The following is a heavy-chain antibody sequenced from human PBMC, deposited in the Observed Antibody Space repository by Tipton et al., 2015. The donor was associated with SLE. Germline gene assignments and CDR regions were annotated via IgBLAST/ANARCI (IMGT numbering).Heavy chain of an antibody. J-gene: IGHJ5*02. V-gene: IGHV4-34*01. CDR1: GGSFSGYY. D-gene: IGHD3-9*01. Sequence: TLSLTCAVYGGSFSGYYWSWIRQPPGKGLEWIGEINHSGSTNYNPSLKSRVTISVDTSKNQFSLKLSSVTAADTAVYYCARGQNDILTGPWGWFDPWGQGTLVTVSS. CDR3: ARGQNDILTGPWGWFDP. CDR2: INHSGST.